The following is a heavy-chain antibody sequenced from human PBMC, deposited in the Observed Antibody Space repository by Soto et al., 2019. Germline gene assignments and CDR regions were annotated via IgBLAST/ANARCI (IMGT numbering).Heavy chain of an antibody. J-gene: IGHJ6*02. D-gene: IGHD3-3*01. CDR3: ARDPVYYDFSSGYRRPYYYSGMDV. CDR2: ISYDGSNE. Sequence: GGSLRLSCAASGFTFSSNAMYWVRQAPGKGLEWVAVISYDGSNEYYTDPMKGRFTISRDNIKNTLYLQMNSLKVEDTAMYYCARDPVYYDFSSGYRRPYYYSGMDVWGQGTTVTVSS. V-gene: IGHV3-30-3*01. CDR1: GFTFSSNA.